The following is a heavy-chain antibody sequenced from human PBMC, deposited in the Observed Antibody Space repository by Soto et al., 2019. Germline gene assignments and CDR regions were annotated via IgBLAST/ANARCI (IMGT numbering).Heavy chain of an antibody. Sequence: HPGGSLRLSCAASGFTFSSYGMHWVRQAPGKGLEWVAVISYDGSNKYYADSVKGRFTISRDNSKNTLYLQMNSLRAEDTAVYYCAKDESRNYYDSSGYFDYWGQGTLVTVSS. CDR2: ISYDGSNK. J-gene: IGHJ4*02. V-gene: IGHV3-30*18. CDR1: GFTFSSYG. CDR3: AKDESRNYYDSSGYFDY. D-gene: IGHD3-22*01.